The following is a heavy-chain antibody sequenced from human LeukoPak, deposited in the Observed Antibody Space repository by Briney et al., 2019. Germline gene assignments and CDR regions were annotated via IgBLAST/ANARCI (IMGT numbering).Heavy chain of an antibody. CDR2: ISYDGSNK. J-gene: IGHJ5*02. CDR3: AKSPLDGSGWYEYWFDP. D-gene: IGHD6-19*01. Sequence: PGRSLRLSCAASGFTFSSYGMHWVRQAPGKGLEWVAVISYDGSNKYYADSVKGRFTISRDNSKNTLYLQMNSLRAEDTAVYYCAKSPLDGSGWYEYWFDPWAREPWSPFPQ. CDR1: GFTFSSYG. V-gene: IGHV3-30*18.